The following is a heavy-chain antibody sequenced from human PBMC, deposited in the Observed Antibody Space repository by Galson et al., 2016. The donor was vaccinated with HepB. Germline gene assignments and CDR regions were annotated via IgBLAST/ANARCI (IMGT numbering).Heavy chain of an antibody. Sequence: SLRLSCAASGFTFSDYGIHWVRQAPGKGLEWVAVIWYDGSDKFYADSVKGRFTISRDNSKNTLYLLMHSLRAGDTAVYYCAKGGTTEYYFESWGQGTLVTVSS. V-gene: IGHV3-33*06. J-gene: IGHJ4*02. CDR2: IWYDGSDK. CDR3: AKGGTTEYYFES. CDR1: GFTFSDYG. D-gene: IGHD1-7*01.